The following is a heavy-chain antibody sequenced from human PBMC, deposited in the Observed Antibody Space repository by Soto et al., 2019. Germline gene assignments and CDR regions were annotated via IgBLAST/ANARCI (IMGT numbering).Heavy chain of an antibody. D-gene: IGHD3-16*01. J-gene: IGHJ4*02. CDR3: ARAGGMISQPILDY. CDR2: IYHSGNT. Sequence: NPSETLSLTCAVSGGSISSSNWWSWVRQPPGKGLEWIGEIYHSGNTNYNPSLKSRVTISVDKSKNQFSLKLSSVTAADTAVYYSARAGGMISQPILDYWGQGTLVTVSS. V-gene: IGHV4-4*02. CDR1: GGSISSSNW.